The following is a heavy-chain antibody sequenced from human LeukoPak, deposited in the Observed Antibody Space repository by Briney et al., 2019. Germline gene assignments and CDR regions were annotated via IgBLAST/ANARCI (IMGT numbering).Heavy chain of an antibody. CDR1: GYTFTSYG. J-gene: IGHJ4*02. Sequence: ASVKVSCKASGYTFTSYGISWVRQAPGQGLEWMGRIIPIFGTANYAQKFQGRVTITTDESTSTAYMELSSLRSVDTAVYYCASHTSYGDYVYWGQGTLVTVSS. CDR2: IIPIFGTA. V-gene: IGHV1-69*05. D-gene: IGHD4-17*01. CDR3: ASHTSYGDYVY.